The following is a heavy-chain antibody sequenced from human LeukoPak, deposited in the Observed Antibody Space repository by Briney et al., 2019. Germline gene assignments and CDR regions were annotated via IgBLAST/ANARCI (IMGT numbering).Heavy chain of an antibody. V-gene: IGHV3-33*06. CDR2: IWYDGSNK. CDR3: AKGRAADLKYDFIDY. J-gene: IGHJ4*02. D-gene: IGHD3-3*01. CDR1: GFTFSSYG. Sequence: GGSLRLSSAASGFTFSSYGMHWVRQAPGKGLEWVAVIWYDGSNKYYADSVKGRFTISRDNSKNTLYLQMNSLRAEDTAVYYCAKGRAADLKYDFIDYWGQGTLVTVSS.